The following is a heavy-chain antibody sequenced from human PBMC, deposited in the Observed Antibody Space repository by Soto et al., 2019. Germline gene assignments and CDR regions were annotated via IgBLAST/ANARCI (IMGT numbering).Heavy chain of an antibody. CDR3: ARHLGYYDSSGNNWFDP. CDR1: GYPFTGYY. CDR2: INPNSGGT. J-gene: IGHJ5*02. V-gene: IGHV1-2*02. Sequence: DSVEVFFKASGYPFTGYYMHLVRQAPGQGLEWMGWINPNSGGTNYAQKFQGRVTMTRDTSTSTVYMELSSLRSEDTAVYYCARHLGYYDSSGNNWFDPWGQGTLVTVSS. D-gene: IGHD3-22*01.